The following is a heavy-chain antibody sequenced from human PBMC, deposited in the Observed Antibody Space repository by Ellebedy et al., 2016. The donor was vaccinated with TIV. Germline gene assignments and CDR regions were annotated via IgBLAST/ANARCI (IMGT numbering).Heavy chain of an antibody. CDR2: ISYDGSNK. V-gene: IGHV3-30-3*01. Sequence: GGSLTLSXAASGFTFSRYAIHWVRQAPGKGLQRVAVISYDGSNKYYADSVKGRFTISRDNSKNTLYLQMNSLRAEDTAVYYCARDGYRGSYFGDYYYYGMDVWGQGTTVTVSS. CDR1: GFTFSRYA. D-gene: IGHD1-26*01. J-gene: IGHJ6*02. CDR3: ARDGYRGSYFGDYYYYGMDV.